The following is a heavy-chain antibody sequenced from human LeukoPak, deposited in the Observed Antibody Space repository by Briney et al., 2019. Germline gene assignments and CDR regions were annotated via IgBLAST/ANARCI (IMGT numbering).Heavy chain of an antibody. V-gene: IGHV3-64*04. CDR2: INTNGANT. D-gene: IGHD5-18*01. Sequence: GGSLRLSCSASGFTFKSYAMHWVRQAPGKGLEYVSSINTNGANTYYADSVKGRFTISRDNSKNTLYLQMNSLRAEDTAVYYCAKGGIQLWSEFDYWGQGTLVTVSS. CDR1: GFTFKSYA. J-gene: IGHJ4*02. CDR3: AKGGIQLWSEFDY.